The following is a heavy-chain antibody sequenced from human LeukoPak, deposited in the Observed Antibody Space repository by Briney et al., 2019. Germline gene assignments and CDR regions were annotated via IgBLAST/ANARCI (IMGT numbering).Heavy chain of an antibody. CDR2: ISYDGDNK. D-gene: IGHD3-22*01. Sequence: GGSLRLSCTVSGFTFSSYGMHWVRQAPGKGLEWVSLISYDGDNKFYANSVKGRFTISRDNSKNTLYLQMNSLRAEDTAVYYCAKSDDSSGYWGGYFDYWGQGTLVTVSS. J-gene: IGHJ4*02. CDR1: GFTFSSYG. CDR3: AKSDDSSGYWGGYFDY. V-gene: IGHV3-30*18.